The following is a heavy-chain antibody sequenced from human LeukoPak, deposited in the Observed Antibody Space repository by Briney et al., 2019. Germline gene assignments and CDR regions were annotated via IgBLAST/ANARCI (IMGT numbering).Heavy chain of an antibody. CDR1: GGSFSGYY. CDR2: INHRGSA. D-gene: IGHD2-2*01. V-gene: IGHV4-34*01. CDR3: ARPLDCSSTTCSGSFHY. J-gene: IGHJ4*02. Sequence: PSETLSPTCAVYGGSFSGYYWSWIRQPPGTGLEWIGEINHRGSATYNPSLKSRVTISVDTSKNQFSLKLNSVTAADTAVYYCARPLDCSSTTCSGSFHYWGQGTLVTVSS.